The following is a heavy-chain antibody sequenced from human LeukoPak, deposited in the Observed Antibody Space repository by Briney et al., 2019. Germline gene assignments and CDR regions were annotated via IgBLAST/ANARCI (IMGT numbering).Heavy chain of an antibody. CDR3: ARAPTYIVVVYPDIDY. J-gene: IGHJ4*02. CDR2: IYSGGST. CDR1: GFTVSSNY. D-gene: IGHD5-12*01. V-gene: IGHV3-53*05. Sequence: GGSLRLSCAASGFTVSSNYMSWVRQAPGKGLEWVSVIYSGGSTYYADSVKGRFTISRDNSKNTLYLQMNSLRAEDTAVYYCARAPTYIVVVYPDIDYWGQGTLVTVSS.